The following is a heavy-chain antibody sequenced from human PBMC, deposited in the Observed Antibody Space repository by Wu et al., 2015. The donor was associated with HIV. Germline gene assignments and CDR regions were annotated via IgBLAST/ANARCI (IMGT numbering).Heavy chain of an antibody. CDR2: INPNSGGT. J-gene: IGHJ6*03. CDR3: AKDPDAREYSYGYLHYYNGC. Sequence: QVQLVQSGAEVKKPGASVKVSCKASGYTFTGYYMHWVRQAPGQGLEWMGWINPNSGGTNYAQKFQGRVTMTRDTSISTAYMELSRLRSDDTAVYYCAKDPDAREYSYGYLHYYNGCLGQRDHGHRLL. V-gene: IGHV1-2*02. D-gene: IGHD3-22*01. CDR1: GYTFTGYY.